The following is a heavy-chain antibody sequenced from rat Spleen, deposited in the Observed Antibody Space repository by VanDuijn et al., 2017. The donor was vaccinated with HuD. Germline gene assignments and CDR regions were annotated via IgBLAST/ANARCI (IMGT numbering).Heavy chain of an antibody. CDR3: TRHAYYDGYYHWYFDF. J-gene: IGHJ1*01. V-gene: IGHV5-7*01. CDR2: INYDGSTV. D-gene: IGHD1-12*03. CDR1: GFTFSDYN. Sequence: EVQLVESGGGLVQPGGSLKFSCAASGFTFSDYNMAWVRQAPKKGLEWVATINYDGSTVHYRDSVKGRFTVSRDNAKSTLYLQMDSLRSEDTATHYCTRHAYYDGYYHWYFDFWGPGTMVTVSS.